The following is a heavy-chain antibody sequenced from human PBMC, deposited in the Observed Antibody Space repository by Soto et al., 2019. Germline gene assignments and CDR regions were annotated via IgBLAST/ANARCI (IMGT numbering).Heavy chain of an antibody. D-gene: IGHD6-13*01. V-gene: IGHV3-21*01. CDR2: ISSNSAYI. CDR1: GFTLRSFT. Sequence: LRLSCAASGFTLRSFTMNWVRQAPGKGLEWVSTISSNSAYIYYTDALRGRSTISRDNAKNSLHLQMNSLRAEDTAVYYCTRDASRDSSARGWFDPWGPGTLVTVSS. CDR3: TRDASRDSSARGWFDP. J-gene: IGHJ5*02.